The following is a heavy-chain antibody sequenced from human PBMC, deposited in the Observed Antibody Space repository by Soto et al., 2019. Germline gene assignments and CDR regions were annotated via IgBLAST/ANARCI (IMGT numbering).Heavy chain of an antibody. CDR2: IGAXNGDT. J-gene: IGHJ4*02. D-gene: IGHD2-21*01. V-gene: IGHV1-18*01. Sequence: XSVKXSCKASGSTFTRYAMDWVRQAPGQXLEWMGWIGAXNGDTXHAKKIQGRVXXTTDTSTXXDYMELRSLRSDDTAVYYCARDQSLARQVAPDYWGQGTQVTVSS. CDR3: ARDQSLARQVAPDY. CDR1: GSTFTRYA.